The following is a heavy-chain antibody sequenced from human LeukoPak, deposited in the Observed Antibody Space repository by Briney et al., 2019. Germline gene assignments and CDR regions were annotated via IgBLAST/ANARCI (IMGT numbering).Heavy chain of an antibody. CDR1: GYTFTGYY. Sequence: ASVKVSCTASGYTFTGYYMHWVRQAPGQGLEWMGWINPNSGGTNYAQKFQGWVTMTRDTSISTAYMELSRLRSDDTAVYYCARVRLRYFDWLSDDAFDIWGQGTMVTVSS. V-gene: IGHV1-2*04. J-gene: IGHJ3*02. D-gene: IGHD3-9*01. CDR2: INPNSGGT. CDR3: ARVRLRYFDWLSDDAFDI.